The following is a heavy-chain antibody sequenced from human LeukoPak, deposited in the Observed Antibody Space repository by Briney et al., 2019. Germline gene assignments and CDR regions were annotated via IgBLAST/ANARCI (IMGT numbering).Heavy chain of an antibody. CDR1: GYTLTELS. Sequence: ASVKVSCKVSGYTLTELSMHWVRQAPGKRLEWMGGFDPEDGETIYAQKFQGRVTMTEDTSTDTAYMELSSLRSEDTAVYYCATSGTPGGSYDFDYWGQGTLVTVSS. D-gene: IGHD1-26*01. J-gene: IGHJ4*02. V-gene: IGHV1-24*01. CDR3: ATSGTPGGSYDFDY. CDR2: FDPEDGET.